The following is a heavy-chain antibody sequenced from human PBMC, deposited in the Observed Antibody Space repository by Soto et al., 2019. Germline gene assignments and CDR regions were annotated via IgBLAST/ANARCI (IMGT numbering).Heavy chain of an antibody. V-gene: IGHV3-23*01. CDR2: ISGSGGST. CDR3: AKAPDHYDFWSGHTYYYGMDV. CDR1: GFTFSSYA. Sequence: PGGSLRLSCAASGFTFSSYAMSWVRQAPGKGLEWVSAISGSGGSTYYADSVKGRFTISRDNSKNTLYLQMNSLRAEDTAVYYCAKAPDHYDFWSGHTYYYGMDVWGQGTTVTVSS. J-gene: IGHJ6*02. D-gene: IGHD3-3*01.